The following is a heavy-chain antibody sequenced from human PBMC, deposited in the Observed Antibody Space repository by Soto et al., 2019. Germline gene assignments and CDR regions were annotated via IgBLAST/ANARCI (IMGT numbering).Heavy chain of an antibody. J-gene: IGHJ4*02. Sequence: QVQLVESGGDLVKRGGSLRLSCAASGYTFRDYYMSWIRQAPGKGLEWISYIDTSSTKIYYEDSVKGRLTISRDNAKNSLYLEMNSLRDEDTAVYYCASHYDMWSGYLSPVDYWGQGTLVTVSS. CDR3: ASHYDMWSGYLSPVDY. V-gene: IGHV3-11*01. CDR1: GYTFRDYY. D-gene: IGHD3-3*01. CDR2: IDTSSTKI.